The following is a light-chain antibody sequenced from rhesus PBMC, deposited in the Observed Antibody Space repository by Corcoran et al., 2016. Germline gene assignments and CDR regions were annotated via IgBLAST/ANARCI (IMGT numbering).Light chain of an antibody. J-gene: IGKJ4*01. CDR1: QSVGTR. CDR2: GAS. CDR3: QQESNWSLS. Sequence: EIVMTQSPTTLSLSPGERATLSCRASQSVGTRLAWYQQTPGQAPKLLISGASSRVTGIPDRFSGSGSGTDFTLTISSLEPEDVAVYFCQQESNWSLSFGGGTKLELK. V-gene: IGKV3-17*02.